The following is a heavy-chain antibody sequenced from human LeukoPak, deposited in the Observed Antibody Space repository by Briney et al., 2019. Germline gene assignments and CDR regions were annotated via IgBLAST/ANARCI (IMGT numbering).Heavy chain of an antibody. CDR3: AGERRGYSYGHGVH. CDR1: GFTFSSYE. J-gene: IGHJ4*02. V-gene: IGHV3-48*03. Sequence: GGSLRLSCAASGFTFSSYEMNWVRQAPGKGLEWVSYISSSGSTIYYADSVKGRFTISRDNAKNSLYLQMNSLRAEDTAVYYCAGERRGYSYGHGVHWGQGTLVTVSS. CDR2: ISSSGSTI. D-gene: IGHD5-18*01.